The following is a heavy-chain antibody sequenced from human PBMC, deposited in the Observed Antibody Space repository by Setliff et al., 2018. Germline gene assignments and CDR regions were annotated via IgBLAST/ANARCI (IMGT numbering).Heavy chain of an antibody. V-gene: IGHV4-4*08. J-gene: IGHJ4*02. Sequence: SETLSLTCTVSGGSISSYYWSWIRQPPGKGLEWIGHIYIGHTGSINYNPSLKSQLTLSRDTSKNQVSLKLNSVTATDTAVYYCARDLGRGGDSDYWGQGILVTVSP. CDR3: ARDLGRGGDSDY. CDR1: GGSISSYY. CDR2: IYIGHTGSI. D-gene: IGHD2-21*02.